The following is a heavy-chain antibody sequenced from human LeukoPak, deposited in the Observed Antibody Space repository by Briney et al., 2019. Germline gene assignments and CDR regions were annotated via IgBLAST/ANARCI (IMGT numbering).Heavy chain of an antibody. V-gene: IGHV1-2*02. Sequence: ASVKVSCKASGYTFTDYYMHWVRQAPGQGLEWMGWIHPNRGGTKYAQKFQGRVTMTRDTSISTAYMEVSSLRSDDTAVYYCARAAKWELLRGGFDYWGQGTLVTVSS. CDR1: GYTFTDYY. CDR2: IHPNRGGT. D-gene: IGHD1-26*01. J-gene: IGHJ4*02. CDR3: ARAAKWELLRGGFDY.